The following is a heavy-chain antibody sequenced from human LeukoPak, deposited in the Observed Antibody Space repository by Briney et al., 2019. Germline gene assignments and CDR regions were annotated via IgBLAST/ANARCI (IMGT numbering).Heavy chain of an antibody. Sequence: GGSLRLSCAASGFTFYAYAMHWVRQAPGKGLEWVSGISWNGGGMGYAVSVKGRFTISRDNAKNFLYLQMNSLRDEDTALYYCAKDITGGRSSPYFDSWGQGTLVTVSS. CDR1: GFTFYAYA. J-gene: IGHJ4*02. D-gene: IGHD6-6*01. CDR3: AKDITGGRSSPYFDS. V-gene: IGHV3-9*01. CDR2: ISWNGGGM.